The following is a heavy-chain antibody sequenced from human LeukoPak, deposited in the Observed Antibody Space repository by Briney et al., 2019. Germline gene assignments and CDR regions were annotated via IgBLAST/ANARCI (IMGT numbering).Heavy chain of an antibody. Sequence: GGSLRLSCAASGFTFNSYAMIWVRQAPGKGLEWVSAISGSGGSTHYADSVKGRFTISRDNSKNTLYLQMNSLRAEDTAVYYCAKDLSGGSLELFDYWDQGTLVTVSS. CDR3: AKDLSGGSLELFDY. CDR1: GFTFNSYA. D-gene: IGHD1-26*01. J-gene: IGHJ4*02. CDR2: ISGSGGST. V-gene: IGHV3-23*01.